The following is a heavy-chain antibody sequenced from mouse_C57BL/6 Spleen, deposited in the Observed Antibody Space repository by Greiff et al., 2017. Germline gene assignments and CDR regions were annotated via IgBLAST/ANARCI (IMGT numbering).Heavy chain of an antibody. CDR3: ARDWNYCIAY. J-gene: IGHJ3*01. V-gene: IGHV5-4*01. D-gene: IGHD1-1*01. Sequence: EVKVVESGGGLVKPGGSLKLSCAASGFTFSSYAMSWVRQTPEKRLEWVATISDGGSYTYYPDNVKGRFTISRDNAKNNLYLQMSHLKSEDTAMYYCARDWNYCIAYWGQGTLVTVSA. CDR1: GFTFSSYA. CDR2: ISDGGSYT.